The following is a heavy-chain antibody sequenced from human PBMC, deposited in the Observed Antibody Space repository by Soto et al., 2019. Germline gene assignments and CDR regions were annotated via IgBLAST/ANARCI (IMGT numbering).Heavy chain of an antibody. CDR1: GGSNIRDGYY. J-gene: IGHJ4*02. CDR2: ISYSGSS. CDR3: ARATPAGSADF. V-gene: IGHV4-31*03. D-gene: IGHD2-2*01. Sequence: QVQLQESGPGLVKPSQTLSLTCTVSGGSNIRDGYYWSWIRQHPGKGLEWIAYISYSGSSYSNPSLKSRVTISADTSKNQFSLRLTSVTAADTAVYFCARATPAGSADFWGQGMLVTVSS.